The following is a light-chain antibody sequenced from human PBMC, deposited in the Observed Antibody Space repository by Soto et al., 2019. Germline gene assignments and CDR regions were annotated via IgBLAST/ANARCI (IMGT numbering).Light chain of an antibody. V-gene: IGKV3-15*01. CDR1: QSVNSD. CDR2: GAY. J-gene: IGKJ4*01. CDR3: QQYNKWPLT. Sequence: EIVMTQSPATLSVSPGERATLSCRARQSVNSDLAWYQQKSGQAPRLLIYGAYSRATGISARFSGSGSGTEFTLTISSLQSEDFAFYYCQQYNKWPLTFGGGTKVEIK.